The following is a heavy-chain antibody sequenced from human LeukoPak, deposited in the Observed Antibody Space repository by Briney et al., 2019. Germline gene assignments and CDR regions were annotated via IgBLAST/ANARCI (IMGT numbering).Heavy chain of an antibody. Sequence: GGSLRLSCAASGFTFSSYGMHWARQAPGKGLEWVAFIRYDGSNKYYADSVKGRFTISRDNSKNTLYLQMNSLRAEDTAVYYCAKTVGPPTQIDYWGQGTLVTVSS. CDR2: IRYDGSNK. CDR1: GFTFSSYG. J-gene: IGHJ4*02. V-gene: IGHV3-30*02. D-gene: IGHD4-23*01. CDR3: AKTVGPPTQIDY.